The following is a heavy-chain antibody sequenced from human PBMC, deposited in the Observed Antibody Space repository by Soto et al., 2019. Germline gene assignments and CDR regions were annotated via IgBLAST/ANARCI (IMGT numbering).Heavy chain of an antibody. CDR1: GGSFSGYY. CDR2: INHSGST. V-gene: IGHV4-34*01. J-gene: IGHJ6*03. CDR3: ARARRWPDYYYYYYMDV. Sequence: QVQLQQWGAGLLKPSETLSLTCAVYGGSFSGYYWSWIRQPPGKGLEWSGEINHSGSTNYNPSLKSRVTISVDTSKNQFSLKLSSVTAADTAVYYCARARRWPDYYYYYYMDVWGKGTTVTVSS.